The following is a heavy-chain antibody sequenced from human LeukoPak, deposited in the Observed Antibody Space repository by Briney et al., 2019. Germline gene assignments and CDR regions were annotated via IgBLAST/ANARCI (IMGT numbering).Heavy chain of an antibody. CDR1: GSISSYY. J-gene: IGHJ4*02. CDR3: ARHGSGWSFDY. CDR2: IYDSGST. V-gene: IGHV4-59*01. D-gene: IGHD6-19*01. Sequence: PSETLSLTCTVSGSISSYYWSWIRQPPGKGLEWIGYIYDSGSTNYNPSLKSRVTMSIDTSKNQFSLNLSSVTAAHTAVYYCARHGSGWSFDYWGQGTLVTVSS.